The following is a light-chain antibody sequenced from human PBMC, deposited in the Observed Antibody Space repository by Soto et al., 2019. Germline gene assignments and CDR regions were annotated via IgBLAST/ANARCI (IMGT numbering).Light chain of an antibody. Sequence: QPLLTQPPSASGTPGQRVTISCSGSRYNIGSNTVSWYQQVPGTAPRLLLYRNNLRPSGVPDRFSGSKSDTSASLAISGLQSEDEADYYCAAWDDSQNGYVVFGGGTKLTVL. V-gene: IGLV1-44*01. CDR3: AAWDDSQNGYVV. CDR2: RNN. CDR1: RYNIGSNT. J-gene: IGLJ2*01.